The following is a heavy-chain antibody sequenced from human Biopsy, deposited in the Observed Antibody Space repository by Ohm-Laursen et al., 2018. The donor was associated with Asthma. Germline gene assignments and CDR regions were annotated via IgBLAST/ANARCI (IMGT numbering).Heavy chain of an antibody. V-gene: IGHV4-34*01. D-gene: IGHD1-26*01. CDR3: ARGSSSRLSQWELLVSGGKRAHSYYGMDV. Sequence: TLSLTCAVYGGSFSSNYWSWIRQTPGKGLEWLGDTHPRGYTNYNPPLSSRPTLTVDSSKNQFSLRLASVTAADTAVYYCARGSSSRLSQWELLVSGGKRAHSYYGMDVWGQGTTVTVSS. CDR2: THPRGYT. J-gene: IGHJ6*02. CDR1: GGSFSSNY.